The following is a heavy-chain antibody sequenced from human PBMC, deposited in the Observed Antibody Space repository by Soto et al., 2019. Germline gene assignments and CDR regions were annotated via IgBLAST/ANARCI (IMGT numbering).Heavy chain of an antibody. Sequence: ASVKVSCKASGYTFTNNDVSWVRQATGQGLEWTGWMNPGSGDTGYAQKFQGRVTMTRDISIATAYMELSSLRSDDTAIYYCATMATFGSLSWFDPWGQGTLVTVSS. CDR1: GYTFTNND. D-gene: IGHD3-10*01. CDR3: ATMATFGSLSWFDP. J-gene: IGHJ5*02. CDR2: MNPGSGDT. V-gene: IGHV1-8*01.